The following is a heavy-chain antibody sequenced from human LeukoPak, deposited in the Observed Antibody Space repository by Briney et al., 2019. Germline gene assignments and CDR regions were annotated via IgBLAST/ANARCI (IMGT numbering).Heavy chain of an antibody. J-gene: IGHJ3*02. CDR3: VNGPDAFDI. CDR1: GQSIGSGYY. V-gene: IGHV4-38-2*02. Sequence: SETLSLTCTVSGQSIGSGYYWGWTRQPPGKGLQWIGTIYHSGSTYYNPSLKSRVTISVDTSKNQFSLKLSSVTAADTAVYYCVNGPDAFDIWGQGTLVIVSS. CDR2: IYHSGST.